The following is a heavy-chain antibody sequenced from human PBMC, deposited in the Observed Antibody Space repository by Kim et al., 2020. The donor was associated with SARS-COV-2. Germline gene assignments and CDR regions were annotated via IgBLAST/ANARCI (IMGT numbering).Heavy chain of an antibody. J-gene: IGHJ4*02. CDR1: GFTFSSYG. CDR2: IWYDGSNK. D-gene: IGHD2-15*01. V-gene: IGHV3-33*01. Sequence: GGSLRLSCAASGFTFSSYGMHWVRQAPGKGLEWVAVIWYDGSNKYYADSVKCRFTISRDNSKNTLYLQMNSLRAEDTAVYYCARDRNGWNYFDYWGQGTLVTVSS. CDR3: ARDRNGWNYFDY.